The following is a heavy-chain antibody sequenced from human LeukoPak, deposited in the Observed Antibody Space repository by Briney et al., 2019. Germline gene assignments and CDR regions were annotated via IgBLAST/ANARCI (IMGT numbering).Heavy chain of an antibody. D-gene: IGHD3-9*01. V-gene: IGHV5-10-1*01. Sequence: GESLKISCKGSGYNFTNYWISWVRQMPGKGLEWMGRIDPSNSYTNYSPPFQGHVTISADRSISIAYLQWNSLKASDTAMYYCARHADYHILTGFDYWGQGTLVTVS. CDR1: GYNFTNYW. CDR2: IDPSNSYT. CDR3: ARHADYHILTGFDY. J-gene: IGHJ4*02.